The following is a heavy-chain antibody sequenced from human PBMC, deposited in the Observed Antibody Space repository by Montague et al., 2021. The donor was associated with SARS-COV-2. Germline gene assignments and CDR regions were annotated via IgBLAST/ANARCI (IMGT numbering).Heavy chain of an antibody. J-gene: IGHJ4*02. D-gene: IGHD1-26*01. CDR1: GGSISSGGYY. CDR2: IYYSGST. V-gene: IGHV4-31*03. Sequence: TLSLTCTVSGGSISSGGYYWSWIRQHPGKGLEWIGYIYYSGSTYYNPSHKSRVTISVDTSKNQFSLKLSSVTAADTAVYYYARDTRIVGATTRLDYWGQGTLVTVSS. CDR3: ARDTRIVGATTRLDY.